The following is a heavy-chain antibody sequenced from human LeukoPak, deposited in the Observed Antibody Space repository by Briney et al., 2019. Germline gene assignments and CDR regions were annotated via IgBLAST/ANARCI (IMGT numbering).Heavy chain of an antibody. Sequence: GGSLRLSCVASGFTFSSYGMHWVRQAPGKGLEWVTFIRYDGSYKHYADSVKGRFTISRDNFKNIMNLQMNSLRTEDTAVYYCARQYYYGSGNGLDVWGQGTTVTVSS. CDR1: GFTFSSYG. J-gene: IGHJ6*02. CDR2: IRYDGSYK. V-gene: IGHV3-30*02. CDR3: ARQYYYGSGNGLDV. D-gene: IGHD3-10*01.